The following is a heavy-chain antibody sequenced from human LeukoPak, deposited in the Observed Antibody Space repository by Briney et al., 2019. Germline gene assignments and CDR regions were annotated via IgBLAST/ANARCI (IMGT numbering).Heavy chain of an antibody. CDR3: ARVAAAGFGNWFDP. Sequence: GGSLRLSCAASGFTFSSYSMNWVRQAPGKGLEWVSSISSSSSYIYYADSVEGRFTISRDNAKNSLYLQMNSLRAEDTAVYYCARVAAAGFGNWFDPWGQGTLVTVSS. CDR1: GFTFSSYS. J-gene: IGHJ5*02. CDR2: ISSSSSYI. V-gene: IGHV3-21*01. D-gene: IGHD6-13*01.